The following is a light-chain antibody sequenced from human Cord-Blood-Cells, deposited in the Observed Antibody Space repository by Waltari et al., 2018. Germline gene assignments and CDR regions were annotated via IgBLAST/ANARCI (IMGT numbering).Light chain of an antibody. V-gene: IGKV4-1*01. CDR1: QSVLYSSNNKNY. Sequence: DIVITQSPYSLAVSLGARATINCKSSQSVLYSSNNKNYLAWYQQKPGQPPKLLIYWASTRESGVPDRFSGSGSGTDFTLTISSLQAEDVAVYYCQQYYSTPLTFGGGTKVEIK. CDR2: WAS. CDR3: QQYYSTPLT. J-gene: IGKJ4*01.